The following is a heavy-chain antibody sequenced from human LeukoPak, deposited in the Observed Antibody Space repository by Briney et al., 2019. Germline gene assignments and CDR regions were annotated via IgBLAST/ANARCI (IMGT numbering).Heavy chain of an antibody. J-gene: IGHJ4*01. CDR1: GGSISSSSYY. Sequence: SSETLSLTCTVSGGSISSSSYYWGWIRQPPGKGLEWIGSIYYSGSTYYNPSLKSRVTISVDTSKNQFSLKLSSVTAADTAVYYCARSPRYYDSSGYYILFDYWGQENRVTVSS. D-gene: IGHD3-22*01. CDR3: ARSPRYYDSSGYYILFDY. V-gene: IGHV4-39*07. CDR2: IYYSGST.